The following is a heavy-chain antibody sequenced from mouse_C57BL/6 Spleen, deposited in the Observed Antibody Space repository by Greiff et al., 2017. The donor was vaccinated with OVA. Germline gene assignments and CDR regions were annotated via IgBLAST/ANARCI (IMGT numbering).Heavy chain of an antibody. CDR1: GYTFTSYW. V-gene: IGHV1-52*01. J-gene: IGHJ3*01. D-gene: IGHD1-1*01. Sequence: QVQLKQPGAELVRPGSSVKLSCKASGYTFTSYWMHWVKQRPIQGLEWIGNIDPSDSETHYNQKFKDKATLTVDKSSSTAYMQLSSLTSEDSAVYYCARSSSPPWFAYWGQGTLVTVSA. CDR3: ARSSSPPWFAY. CDR2: IDPSDSET.